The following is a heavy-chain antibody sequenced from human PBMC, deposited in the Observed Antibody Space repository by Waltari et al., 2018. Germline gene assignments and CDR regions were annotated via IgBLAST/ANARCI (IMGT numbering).Heavy chain of an antibody. Sequence: QLQLQESGPGLVKPSETLSLTCTVSGGSISSGSYYWGWIRQPPGKGLESIGYISFSGTTYYNLSLKSRVTMSVDTSRDQYSLGLRSVAAADTAVYYCGRYYGNGEGWLDPWGQGTLVTVSS. CDR2: ISFSGTT. V-gene: IGHV4-39*07. CDR3: GRYYGNGEGWLDP. J-gene: IGHJ5*02. CDR1: GGSISSGSYY. D-gene: IGHD3-3*01.